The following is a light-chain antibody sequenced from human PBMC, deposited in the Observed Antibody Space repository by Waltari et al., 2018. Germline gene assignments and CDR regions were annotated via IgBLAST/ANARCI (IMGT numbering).Light chain of an antibody. Sequence: QSALTQPASVSGSPGQSITISCTGTSTAVGRYDYVSWYQQHPGKAPKLMIYDVTNRPSGVSNRFSGSKSGNTASLTISGLQAEDEADYYCSSYTSSSTRVFGGGTKLTVL. CDR2: DVT. CDR1: STAVGRYDY. J-gene: IGLJ2*01. CDR3: SSYTSSSTRV. V-gene: IGLV2-14*03.